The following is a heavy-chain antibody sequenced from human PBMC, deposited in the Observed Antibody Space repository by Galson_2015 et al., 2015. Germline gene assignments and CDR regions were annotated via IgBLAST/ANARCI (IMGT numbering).Heavy chain of an antibody. V-gene: IGHV3-11*01. CDR1: GFTFSDYY. CDR3: ARGDSDFWSGPARYYMDV. CDR2: ISSSGSTI. Sequence: SLRLSCAASGFTFSDYYMSWIRQAPGKGLEWVSHISSSGSTIYYADSVKGRFTISRDNAKNSLYLQMNSLRAEDTAVYYCARGDSDFWSGPARYYMDVWGKWTTVTVSS. J-gene: IGHJ6*03. D-gene: IGHD3-3*01.